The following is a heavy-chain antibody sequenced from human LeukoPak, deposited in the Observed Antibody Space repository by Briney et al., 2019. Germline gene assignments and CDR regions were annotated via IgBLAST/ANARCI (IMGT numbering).Heavy chain of an antibody. CDR2: INPNSGGT. CDR3: VPRGDGGFDY. Sequence: GASVKVSCKASGYTFTGYYMHWVRQAPGQGLEWMGRINPNSGGTNYAQKFQGRVTMTRDTSISTAYMELSSLRSDDTAVYYCVPRGDGGFDYWGQGTLVIVSS. CDR1: GYTFTGYY. V-gene: IGHV1-2*06. J-gene: IGHJ4*02. D-gene: IGHD3-16*01.